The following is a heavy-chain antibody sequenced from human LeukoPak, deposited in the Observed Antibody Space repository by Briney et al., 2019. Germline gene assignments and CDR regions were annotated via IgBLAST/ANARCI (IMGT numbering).Heavy chain of an antibody. J-gene: IGHJ3*02. CDR2: IYSGGST. CDR3: ARDKRWFGEPWDDAFDI. V-gene: IGHV3-53*01. Sequence: GGSLRLSCAASGFTVSSNYMSWVRQAPGKGLEWVSVIYSGGSTYYADSVKGRFTISRDNSKNTLYLQMNSLRAEDTAVYYCARDKRWFGEPWDDAFDIWGQGTMVTVSS. D-gene: IGHD3-10*01. CDR1: GFTVSSNY.